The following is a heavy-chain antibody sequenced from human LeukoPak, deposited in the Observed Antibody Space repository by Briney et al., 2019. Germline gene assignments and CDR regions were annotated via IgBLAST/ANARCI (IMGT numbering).Heavy chain of an antibody. J-gene: IGHJ4*02. V-gene: IGHV3-21*01. CDR2: ISSSSSYI. CDR1: GFTFSTYN. CDR3: ARGTFVVVTAPTDY. Sequence: AGGSLRLSCAASGFTFSTYNMNWVRQAPGKGLEWVSSISSSSSYIYYADSVKGRFTISRDNAKNSLYLQMNSLRAEDTAVYYCARGTFVVVTAPTDYWGQGTLVTVSS. D-gene: IGHD2-21*02.